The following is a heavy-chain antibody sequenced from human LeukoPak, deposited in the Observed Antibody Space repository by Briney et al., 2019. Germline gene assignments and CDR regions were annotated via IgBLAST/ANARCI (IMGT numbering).Heavy chain of an antibody. CDR1: GGSISSYF. CDR2: ISYSGSI. D-gene: IGHD6-19*01. Sequence: PSETLSLTCTVSGGSISSYFWSWIRQPPGEGLEWIGYISYSGSINYNPSLKSRVTMSVDTSKNQFSLKLSSVTAADTAVYYCARDGVAGKPFYWGQGTLVTVSS. V-gene: IGHV4-59*12. J-gene: IGHJ4*02. CDR3: ARDGVAGKPFY.